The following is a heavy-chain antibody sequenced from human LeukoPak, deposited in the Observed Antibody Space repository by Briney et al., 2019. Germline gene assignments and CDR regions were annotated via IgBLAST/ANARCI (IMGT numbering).Heavy chain of an antibody. D-gene: IGHD2-2*01. CDR1: GGSISSYY. Sequence: PETLSLTCTVSGGSISSYYWSWIRQPPGKGLGWIGYIYYSGSTNYNPSLKSRVTISVDSSKNQFSPKLSSVTAADTAVYYCARSDIVVVPAAMLFDYWGQGTLATVPS. V-gene: IGHV4-59*01. J-gene: IGHJ4*02. CDR2: IYYSGST. CDR3: ARSDIVVVPAAMLFDY.